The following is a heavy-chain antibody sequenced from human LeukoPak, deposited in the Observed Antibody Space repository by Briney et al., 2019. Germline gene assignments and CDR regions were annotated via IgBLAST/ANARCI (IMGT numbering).Heavy chain of an antibody. Sequence: PSETLSLTCTVSGGSISSYYWSWIRQPAGKGLEWIGRIYTSGSTNYHPSLKSRVTMSVDTSKNRFSLKLSSVTAADTAVYYCARLGLVPAANRWGQGTLVTVSS. D-gene: IGHD2-2*01. CDR1: GGSISSYY. CDR2: IYTSGST. J-gene: IGHJ4*02. V-gene: IGHV4-4*07. CDR3: ARLGLVPAANR.